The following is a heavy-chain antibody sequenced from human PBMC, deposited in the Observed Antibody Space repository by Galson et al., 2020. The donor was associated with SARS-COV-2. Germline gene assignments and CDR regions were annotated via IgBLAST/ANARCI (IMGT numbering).Heavy chain of an antibody. J-gene: IGHJ4*02. CDR2: IGTAGDT. D-gene: IGHD3-22*01. V-gene: IGHV3-13*01. CDR1: GFTFSSYD. CDR3: ARGDHYYDSSGYPYYFDY. Sequence: LSLTCAASGFTFSSYDMHWVRQATGKGLEWVSAIGTAGDTYYPGSVKGRFTISRENAKNSLYLQMNSLRAGDTAVYYCARGDHYYDSSGYPYYFDYWGQGTLVTVSS.